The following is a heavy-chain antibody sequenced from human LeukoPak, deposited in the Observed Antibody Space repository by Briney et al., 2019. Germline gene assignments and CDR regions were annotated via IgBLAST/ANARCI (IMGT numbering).Heavy chain of an antibody. Sequence: GASVKVSCKASGYTFTSYGVGWVRQAPGQGLEWMGWISAYNGNTNYAQKLQGRVTMTTDTSTSTAYMELRSLRSDDTAVYYCARDDYGAPMDVWGKGTAVTVSS. V-gene: IGHV1-18*01. J-gene: IGHJ6*04. CDR1: GYTFTSYG. CDR3: ARDDYGAPMDV. D-gene: IGHD4-17*01. CDR2: ISAYNGNT.